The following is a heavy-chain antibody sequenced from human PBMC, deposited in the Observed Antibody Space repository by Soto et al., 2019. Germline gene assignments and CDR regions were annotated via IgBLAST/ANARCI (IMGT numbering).Heavy chain of an antibody. D-gene: IGHD4-17*01. CDR1: GYSFTSNG. Sequence: QVQLVQSGAEVKKPRTSVKVSCKASGYSFTSNGISWVREAPGQGLEWMGWISTYNGNTNYAQKLQGRVTMTRDTSTSIAYMELRDLRSDDTAVYYCARDGYGDYGYWGQGSLVTVSS. V-gene: IGHV1-18*01. J-gene: IGHJ4*02. CDR3: ARDGYGDYGY. CDR2: ISTYNGNT.